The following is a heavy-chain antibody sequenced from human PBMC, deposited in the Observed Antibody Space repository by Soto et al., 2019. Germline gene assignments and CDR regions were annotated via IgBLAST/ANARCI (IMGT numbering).Heavy chain of an antibody. CDR1: GFTFSSYA. CDR3: ARETMGTTVTTLLAY. CDR2: ISYDGSNK. D-gene: IGHD4-17*01. Sequence: QVQLVESGGGVVQPGRSLRLSCAASGFTFSSYAMHWVRQAPGKGLEWVAVISYDGSNKYYADSVKGRFTISRDNSKNTLYLQMNSLRAEDTAVYYCARETMGTTVTTLLAYWGQGTLVTVSS. J-gene: IGHJ4*02. V-gene: IGHV3-30-3*01.